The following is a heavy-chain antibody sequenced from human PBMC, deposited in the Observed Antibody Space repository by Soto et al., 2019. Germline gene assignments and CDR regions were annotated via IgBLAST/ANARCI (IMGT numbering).Heavy chain of an antibody. D-gene: IGHD3-16*01. J-gene: IGHJ4*02. Sequence: SETLSLTCAVYGGSFSNYYWSWIRQPPGKGLEWIGEIHYNRNTNYNPSLKSRVTISMETSKTQFSLKLSSVTAADTAVYYCARRGGGGYKSYFDYWGRGTLVTLSS. CDR3: ARRGGGGYKSYFDY. CDR1: GGSFSNYY. V-gene: IGHV4-34*01. CDR2: IHYNRNT.